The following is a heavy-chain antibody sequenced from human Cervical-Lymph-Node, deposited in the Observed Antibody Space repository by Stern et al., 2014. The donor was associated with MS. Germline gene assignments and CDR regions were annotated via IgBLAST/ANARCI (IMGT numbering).Heavy chain of an antibody. V-gene: IGHV3-15*01. Sequence: EVQLVESGGGLVKPGGSLRLSCAASGFTFSSAWMNWVRQVPGEGLDWVGRIKSESDGGTTDYAAPVKDRFTISRDDSKNTLYLQMNSLKIEDTAIYYCTTAGYYFGKDVWGQGTTVTVSS. D-gene: IGHD2-21*01. CDR2: IKSESDGGTT. J-gene: IGHJ6*02. CDR1: GFTFSSAW. CDR3: TTAGYYFGKDV.